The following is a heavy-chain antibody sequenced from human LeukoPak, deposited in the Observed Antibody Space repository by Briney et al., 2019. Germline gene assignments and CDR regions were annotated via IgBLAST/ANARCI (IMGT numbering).Heavy chain of an antibody. CDR3: TRDTGCSGGTCYSFYDY. V-gene: IGHV3-7*01. J-gene: IGHJ4*02. D-gene: IGHD2-15*01. CDR1: GFTFNSFW. CDR2: IKEDGSEK. Sequence: GGSLRLSCAASGFTFNSFWMTWVRQASGKGLEWVANIKEDGSEKYYVDSVKGRFTISRDNAKNSLYLQLNSLRAEDTAVYYCTRDTGCSGGTCYSFYDYWGQGTLVTVSS.